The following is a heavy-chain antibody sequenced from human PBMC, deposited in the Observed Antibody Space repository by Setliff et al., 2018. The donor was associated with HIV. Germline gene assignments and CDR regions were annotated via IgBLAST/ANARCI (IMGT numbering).Heavy chain of an antibody. V-gene: IGHV4-34*01. D-gene: IGHD2-15*01. CDR2: INHSGST. J-gene: IGHJ4*02. Sequence: KTSETLSLTCAVYGGSFSGYYWSWIRQPPGKGLEWIGEINHSGSTNYNPSLKSRVTISVDTSKNQFSLKLSSVTAADTAVYYCARAVPLRMGGRGPFDYWGQGTLVTVSS. CDR1: GGSFSGYY. CDR3: ARAVPLRMGGRGPFDY.